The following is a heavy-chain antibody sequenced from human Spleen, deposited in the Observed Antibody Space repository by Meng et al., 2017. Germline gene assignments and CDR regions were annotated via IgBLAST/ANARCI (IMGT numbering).Heavy chain of an antibody. Sequence: GESLKISCAASGFTFSSYWMSWVRQAPGKGLEWVANIKQDGSEKYYVDSVKGRFTISRDNAKNSLYLQMNSLRAEDTAVYYCARLDSPLDYWGQGTLVTVSS. J-gene: IGHJ4*02. CDR3: ARLDSPLDY. V-gene: IGHV3-7*01. CDR1: GFTFSSYW. CDR2: IKQDGSEK.